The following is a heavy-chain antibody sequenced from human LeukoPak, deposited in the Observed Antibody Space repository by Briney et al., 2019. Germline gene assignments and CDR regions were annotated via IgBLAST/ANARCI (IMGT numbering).Heavy chain of an antibody. CDR1: GFTFSSYW. J-gene: IGHJ4*02. CDR3: ARDIEAAGLFLDY. D-gene: IGHD6-13*01. Sequence: PGGSLRLSCAASGFTFSSYWMSWVRQAPGKGLEWVANMMYDGSEKYYVDSVKGRFTISRDNAKNSLYLQMISLRAEDTAVYYCARDIEAAGLFLDYWGQGTLVTVSS. V-gene: IGHV3-7*01. CDR2: MMYDGSEK.